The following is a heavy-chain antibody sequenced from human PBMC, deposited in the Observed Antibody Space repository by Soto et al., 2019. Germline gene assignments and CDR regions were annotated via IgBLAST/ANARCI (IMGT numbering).Heavy chain of an antibody. CDR2: IIPIFGTE. V-gene: IGHV1-69*13. Sequence: SVKVSCKASGGTFSSYAISWVRQAPGQGLEWKEGIIPIFGTENYAQKLKSRDTITADESKSTDKKKQRNMRSEDKAVNNYARPTRYYYDSSGQSAWFDPWGQGTLVTVSS. CDR1: GGTFSSYA. J-gene: IGHJ5*02. D-gene: IGHD3-22*01. CDR3: ARPTRYYYDSSGQSAWFDP.